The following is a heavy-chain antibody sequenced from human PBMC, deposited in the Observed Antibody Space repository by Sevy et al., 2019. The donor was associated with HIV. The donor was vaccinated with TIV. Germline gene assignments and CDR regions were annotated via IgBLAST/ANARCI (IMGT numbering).Heavy chain of an antibody. CDR1: GYSISSGYY. V-gene: IGHV4-38-2*01. J-gene: IGHJ3*01. CDR2: IFHTGNT. D-gene: IGHD3-22*01. Sequence: SETLSLTCAVSGYSISSGYYWGWIRQPPGKELEWSASIFHTGNTYSNPSLKSRVTISLDKSKNQFSLNLRSVTAADTAVYYCARSNYYDSGGLDNFDVWGQGTIVTVSS. CDR3: ARSNYYDSGGLDNFDV.